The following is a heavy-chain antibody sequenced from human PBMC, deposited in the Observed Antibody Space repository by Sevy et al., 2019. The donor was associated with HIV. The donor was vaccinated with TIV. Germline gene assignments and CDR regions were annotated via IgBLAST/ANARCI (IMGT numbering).Heavy chain of an antibody. CDR3: ARLRYSSGWTDFDY. J-gene: IGHJ4*02. D-gene: IGHD6-19*01. CDR2: IYPGDSDT. Sequence: GESLKISCKGSGYSFTNYWIGWVRQMPGKGLEWMGIIYPGDSDTRYSPSFQGQVTISADKSFSTAYLQWSSLKASDTAMYYCARLRYSSGWTDFDYWGQGTLVTVSS. CDR1: GYSFTNYW. V-gene: IGHV5-51*01.